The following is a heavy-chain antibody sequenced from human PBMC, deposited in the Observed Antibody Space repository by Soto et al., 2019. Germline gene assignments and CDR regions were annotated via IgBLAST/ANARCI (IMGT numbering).Heavy chain of an antibody. CDR1: GGSISSYY. CDR3: AREVAAAGTVNWFVP. V-gene: IGHV4-59*01. Sequence: TLSLTCTVSGGSISSYYWSWIRQPPGKGLEWIGYIYYSGSTNYNPSLKSRVTISVDTSKNQFSLKLSSVTAADTAVYYCAREVAAAGTVNWFVPWGQGTLVTVSS. D-gene: IGHD6-13*01. J-gene: IGHJ5*02. CDR2: IYYSGST.